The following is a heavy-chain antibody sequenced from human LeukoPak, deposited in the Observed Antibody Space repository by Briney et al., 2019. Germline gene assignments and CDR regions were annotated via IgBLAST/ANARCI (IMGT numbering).Heavy chain of an antibody. V-gene: IGHV3-53*04. Sequence: GGSLRLSCAASGSTVSGNSLTWVRQAPGKGLEWVSNIYSGGSAEYADSVKGRFTVSRHNSMNTLYLQMNSLRPEDTAVYYCARGYNSGYFDYWGQGTLVTVSS. J-gene: IGHJ4*02. D-gene: IGHD5-18*01. CDR3: ARGYNSGYFDY. CDR2: IYSGGSA. CDR1: GSTVSGNS.